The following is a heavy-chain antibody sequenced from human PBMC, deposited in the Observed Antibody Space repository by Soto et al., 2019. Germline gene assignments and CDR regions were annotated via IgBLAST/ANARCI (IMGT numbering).Heavy chain of an antibody. V-gene: IGHV1-46*03. CDR1: GYTFTSYY. D-gene: IGHD3-22*01. J-gene: IGHJ4*02. CDR2: INPSGGST. Sequence: ASVKVSCKASGYTFTSYYMHWVRQAPGQGLEWMGIINPSGGSTSYAQKFQGRVTMTRDTSTSTVYMELSSLRSEDTAVYYCAREDIPSYCYDSIGSDYWGQGTLVTVSS. CDR3: AREDIPSYCYDSIGSDY.